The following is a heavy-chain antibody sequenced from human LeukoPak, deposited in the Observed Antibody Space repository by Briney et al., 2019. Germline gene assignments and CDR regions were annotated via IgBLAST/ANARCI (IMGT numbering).Heavy chain of an antibody. CDR1: GFTFSNAW. D-gene: IGHD5-12*01. CDR2: IWYGGSNK. CDR3: AKGGGVATIRLIDYYYMDV. V-gene: IGHV3-30*02. Sequence: GGSLRLSCAASGFTFSNAWMSWVRQAPGKGLEWVAVIWYGGSNKYYADSVKGRFTISRDNSKNTLYLQMNSLRAEDTAVYYCAKGGGVATIRLIDYYYMDVWGKGTTVTVSS. J-gene: IGHJ6*03.